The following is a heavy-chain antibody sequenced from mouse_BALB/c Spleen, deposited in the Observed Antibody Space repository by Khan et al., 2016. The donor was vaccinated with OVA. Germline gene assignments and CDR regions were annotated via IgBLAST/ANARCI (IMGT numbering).Heavy chain of an antibody. CDR3: AIRDYFDY. V-gene: IGHV1S137*01. CDR2: ISTDSVNT. Sequence: QVQLQQSGPELVRPGVSVKISCKGSGYTFTDYSMHWVKQSHAKSLEWIGVISTDSVNTNYNQKFKGKATLTVDKSSSTAYMELARMTSEDSAIYYCAIRDYFDYWGQGTTLTVPS. CDR1: GYTFTDYS. J-gene: IGHJ2*01.